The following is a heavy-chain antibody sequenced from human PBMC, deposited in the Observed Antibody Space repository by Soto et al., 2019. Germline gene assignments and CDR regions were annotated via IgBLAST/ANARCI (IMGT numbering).Heavy chain of an antibody. CDR2: IYPGDSDL. Sequence: GESLKISCKGTEYSFTTYWIGWVRQMPGKGLEWMGIIYPGDSDLRYSPSLQGQVTISADKSISTAYLQWSSLKASDTAMYYCASRAVDDVFDIWGQGTMVTVSS. CDR1: EYSFTTYW. D-gene: IGHD6-19*01. J-gene: IGHJ3*02. V-gene: IGHV5-51*01. CDR3: ASRAVDDVFDI.